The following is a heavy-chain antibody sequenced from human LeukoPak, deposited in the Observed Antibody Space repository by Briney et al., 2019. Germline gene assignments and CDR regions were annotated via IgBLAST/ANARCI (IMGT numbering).Heavy chain of an antibody. CDR1: GFTFSSYW. CDR2: ISSDGSST. Sequence: PGGSLRLSCAASGFTFSSYWMHWVRQAPGKGLVWVSRISSDGSSTTYADSVKGRFTISRDNAKNTLYLQLNSLRAEDTAVYYRARAYYYSSSGDDYWGQGTLVTVSS. D-gene: IGHD3-22*01. V-gene: IGHV3-74*01. CDR3: ARAYYYSSSGDDY. J-gene: IGHJ4*02.